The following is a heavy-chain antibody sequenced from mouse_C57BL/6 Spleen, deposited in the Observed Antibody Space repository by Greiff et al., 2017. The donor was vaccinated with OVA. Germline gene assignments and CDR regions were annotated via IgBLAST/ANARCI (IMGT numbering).Heavy chain of an antibody. J-gene: IGHJ2*01. CDR1: GYSITSGYY. D-gene: IGHD4-1*01. CDR2: ISYDGSN. CDR3: ARASELGSFFGY. Sequence: EVKVEESGPGLVKPSQSLSLTCSVTGYSITSGYYWNWIRQFPGNKLEWMGYISYDGSNNYNPSLKNRISITRDTSKNQFFLKLNSVTTEDTATYYCARASELGSFFGYWGQGTTLTVSS. V-gene: IGHV3-6*01.